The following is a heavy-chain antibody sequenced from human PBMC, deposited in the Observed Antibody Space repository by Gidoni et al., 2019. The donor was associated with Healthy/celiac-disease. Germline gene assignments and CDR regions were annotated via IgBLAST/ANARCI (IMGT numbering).Heavy chain of an antibody. J-gene: IGHJ4*02. V-gene: IGHV4-34*01. CDR2: INHSGST. CDR3: ARGKAAAGFRTNFDY. Sequence: QVQLQQWGAGLLKPSETLSLTCAVYGGSFSGYYWSWIRQPPGKGLEWIGEINHSGSTNYNPSLKSRVTISVDTSKNQFSLKLSSVTAADTAVYYCARGKAAAGFRTNFDYWGQGTLVTVSS. D-gene: IGHD6-13*01. CDR1: GGSFSGYY.